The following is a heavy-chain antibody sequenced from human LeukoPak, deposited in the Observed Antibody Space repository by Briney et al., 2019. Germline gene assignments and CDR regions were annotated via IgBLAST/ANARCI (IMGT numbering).Heavy chain of an antibody. Sequence: GGSLRLSCAASGFTFSSYAMHWVRQAPGKGLEWVAVISYDGSNKYYADSVKGRFTISRDNSKNTLYLQMNSLRAEDTAVYYCAREPYSSGWSGFDPWGEGTLVTVSS. V-gene: IGHV3-30-3*01. D-gene: IGHD6-19*01. J-gene: IGHJ5*02. CDR1: GFTFSSYA. CDR2: ISYDGSNK. CDR3: AREPYSSGWSGFDP.